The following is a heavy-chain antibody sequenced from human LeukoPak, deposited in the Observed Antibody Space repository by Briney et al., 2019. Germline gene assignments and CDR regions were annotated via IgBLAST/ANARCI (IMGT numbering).Heavy chain of an antibody. D-gene: IGHD3-10*01. CDR1: GFTFSSSW. CDR3: ARGVLLDDY. CDR2: INTDGSIT. J-gene: IGHJ4*02. V-gene: IGHV3-74*01. Sequence: GGSLRLSCAVSGFTFSSSWMHWVRQAPGKGLVWVSRINTDGSITGCADSVKGRFTISRDNAKNTLYLQMNSLRAEDTAVYYCARGVLLDDYWGQGTLVTVSS.